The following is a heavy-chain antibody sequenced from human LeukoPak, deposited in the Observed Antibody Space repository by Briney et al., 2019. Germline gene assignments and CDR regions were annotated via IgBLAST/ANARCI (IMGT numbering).Heavy chain of an antibody. Sequence: PGGSLRLSCAASRTTFIHYWMSWVRQAPGKGLEWVANINQDGSEKYYVDSVKGRFIISRDNAENSVYLRMNSLRAEDTAVYYCARDVRNRVGLNYYHQYMDVWGIGTTVTVSS. V-gene: IGHV3-7*01. D-gene: IGHD1-26*01. CDR3: ARDVRNRVGLNYYHQYMDV. CDR1: RTTFIHYW. J-gene: IGHJ6*03. CDR2: INQDGSEK.